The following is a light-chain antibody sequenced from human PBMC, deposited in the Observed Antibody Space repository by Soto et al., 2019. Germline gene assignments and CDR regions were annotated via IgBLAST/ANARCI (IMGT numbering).Light chain of an antibody. CDR1: QSVLYSSNNKNY. J-gene: IGKJ1*01. V-gene: IGKV4-1*01. CDR3: QQYYSTPWT. CDR2: WAS. Sequence: DIVMTQSPDSLAVSLGERATINCKSSQSVLYSSNNKNYLAWYQQKPGQPPKLLIYWASTRESGVPDRFSGRGSVTDFTITISSLQAEDVSVYYCQQYYSTPWTFGQGTKVEIK.